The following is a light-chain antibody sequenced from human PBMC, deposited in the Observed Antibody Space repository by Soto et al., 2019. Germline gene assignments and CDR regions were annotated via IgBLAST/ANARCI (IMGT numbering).Light chain of an antibody. J-gene: IGKJ4*01. V-gene: IGKV3-20*01. CDR2: GAS. CDR3: QQYGNSPLT. CDR1: QSVTSSY. Sequence: PGERATLSCRASQSVTSSYLAWYQQKPGQAPRLLIYGASSRATGIPDRFSGSGSGTDFTLTISRLEPEDFAVYYCQQYGNSPLTFGGGTKVEIK.